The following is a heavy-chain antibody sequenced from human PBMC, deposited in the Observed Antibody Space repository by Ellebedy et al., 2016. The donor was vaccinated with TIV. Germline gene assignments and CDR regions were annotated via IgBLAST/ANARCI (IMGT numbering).Heavy chain of an antibody. Sequence: MPGGSLRLSCSVSGVSISGHWWSWIRQPPGKGLEWIGYRSYNGNTNYNPSLKSRVTMSVDTSRNQFSLKLSSVTVADTAVYYCARAGQVWQPLIDYWGQGTLVTVSS. V-gene: IGHV4-59*11. CDR1: GVSISGHW. J-gene: IGHJ4*02. CDR2: RSYNGNT. CDR3: ARAGQVWQPLIDY. D-gene: IGHD6-13*01.